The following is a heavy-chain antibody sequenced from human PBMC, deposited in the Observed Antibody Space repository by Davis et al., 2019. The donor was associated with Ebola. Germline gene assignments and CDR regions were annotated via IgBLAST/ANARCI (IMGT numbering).Heavy chain of an antibody. D-gene: IGHD5-12*01. V-gene: IGHV4-61*08. CDR2: IDYGGTA. CDR1: GASLNSDGNY. J-gene: IGHJ4*02. Sequence: PGGSLRLSCTVSGASLNSDGNYWTWVRQAPGQGLEWIGYIDYGGTANPSPSLRSRVTISVDTSKKQFSLHVTSVTAADTAVYYCARTRLQWLRQPLDYWGQGTLVTVSS. CDR3: ARTRLQWLRQPLDY.